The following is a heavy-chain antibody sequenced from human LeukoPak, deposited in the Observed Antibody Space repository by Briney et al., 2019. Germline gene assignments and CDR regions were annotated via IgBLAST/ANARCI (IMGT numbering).Heavy chain of an antibody. D-gene: IGHD2-2*01. CDR3: ARVGEDIVVVPAASSSTFDY. V-gene: IGHV1-8*01. Sequence: ASVKVSCKASGYTFTSYDINWVRQATGQGLEWMGWMNPNSGNTGYAQKFQGRVTMTRNTSISTAYMELSSLRSEDTAVYYCARVGEDIVVVPAASSSTFDYWGQGTLVTVSS. J-gene: IGHJ4*02. CDR1: GYTFTSYD. CDR2: MNPNSGNT.